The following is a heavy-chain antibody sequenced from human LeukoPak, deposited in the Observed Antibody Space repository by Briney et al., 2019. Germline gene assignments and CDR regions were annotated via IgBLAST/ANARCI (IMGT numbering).Heavy chain of an antibody. CDR1: GYTFTSYG. CDR2: ISAYNGNT. Sequence: ASVKVSCKAPGYTFTSYGISWVRQAPGQGLEWMGWISAYNGNTNYAQKLQGRVTMTTDTSTSTAYMELRSLRSDDTAVYYCARMVPAAISGWFDPWGQGTLVTVSS. D-gene: IGHD2-2*01. CDR3: ARMVPAAISGWFDP. V-gene: IGHV1-18*01. J-gene: IGHJ5*02.